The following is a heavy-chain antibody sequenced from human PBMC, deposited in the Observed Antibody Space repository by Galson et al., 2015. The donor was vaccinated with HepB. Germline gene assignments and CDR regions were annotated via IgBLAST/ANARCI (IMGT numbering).Heavy chain of an antibody. J-gene: IGHJ4*02. CDR1: GFTSRDLA. CDR2: VSRSGGNT. V-gene: IGHV3-23*01. Sequence: SLRLSCAASGFTSRDLAMTWVRQAPGKGLEWVSTVSRSGGNTFYADSVKGRFTISKDNSKNTMYLQMNSLRAEDSAIYYCAKDNDVKADADNSHYFDFRGQGTLVTVSS. CDR3: AKDNDVKADADNSHYFDF. D-gene: IGHD1-1*01.